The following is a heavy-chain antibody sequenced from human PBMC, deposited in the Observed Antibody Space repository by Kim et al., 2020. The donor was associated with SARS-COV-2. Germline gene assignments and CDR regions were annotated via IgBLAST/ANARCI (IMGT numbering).Heavy chain of an antibody. CDR1: GYTFTSYA. CDR2: INAGNGNT. V-gene: IGHV1-3*01. J-gene: IGHJ6*02. D-gene: IGHD3-10*01. CDR3: ARDGGALWFGEFPGGMDV. Sequence: ASVKVSCKASGYTFTSYAMHWVRQAPGQRLEWMGWINAGNGNTKYSQKFQGRVTITRDTSASTAYMELSSLRSEDTAVYYCARDGGALWFGEFPGGMDVWGQGTTVTVSS.